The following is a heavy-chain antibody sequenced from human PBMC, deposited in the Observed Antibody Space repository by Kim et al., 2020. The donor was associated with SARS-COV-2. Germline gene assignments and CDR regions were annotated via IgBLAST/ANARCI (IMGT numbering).Heavy chain of an antibody. CDR1: GFTFSSYG. CDR2: IWYDGSNK. J-gene: IGHJ6*02. D-gene: IGHD6-13*01. CDR3: ARDLYSRSCITNDCGLDV. V-gene: IGHV3-33*01. Sequence: GGSLRLSCAASGFTFSSYGMHWVRQAPGKGLEWVAVIWYDGSNKYYADSVKGRFTISRDNSKNTLYLQMNSLRAEDTAVYYCARDLYSRSCITNDCGLDVWGQGTTVTVSS.